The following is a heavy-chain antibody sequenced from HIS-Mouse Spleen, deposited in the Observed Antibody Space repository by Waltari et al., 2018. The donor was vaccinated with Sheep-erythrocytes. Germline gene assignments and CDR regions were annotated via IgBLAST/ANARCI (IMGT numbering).Heavy chain of an antibody. V-gene: IGHV3-30-3*01. Sequence: QVQLVESGGGVVQPGRSLRLSCAASGFTFSSYAMHWVRQAPGKGLEWEAGISNEGSNKYYADYVKGRFTISRDNSKNTLYLQMNSLRAEDTAVYYCARVPRYSSSWYYFDYWGQGTLVTVSS. CDR2: ISNEGSNK. J-gene: IGHJ4*02. CDR1: GFTFSSYA. CDR3: ARVPRYSSSWYYFDY. D-gene: IGHD6-13*01.